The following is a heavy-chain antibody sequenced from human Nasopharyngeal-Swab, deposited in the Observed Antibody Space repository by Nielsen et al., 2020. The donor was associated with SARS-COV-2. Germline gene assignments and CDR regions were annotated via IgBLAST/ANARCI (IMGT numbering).Heavy chain of an antibody. J-gene: IGHJ4*02. D-gene: IGHD6-6*01. CDR2: ISSSSSTI. V-gene: IGHV3-48*02. CDR3: ASPSSPGGY. Sequence: VRQAPGKGLEWVSYISSSSSTIYYADSVKGRFTISRDNAKNSLYLQMNSLRDEDTAVYYCASPSSPGGYWGQGTLATVSS.